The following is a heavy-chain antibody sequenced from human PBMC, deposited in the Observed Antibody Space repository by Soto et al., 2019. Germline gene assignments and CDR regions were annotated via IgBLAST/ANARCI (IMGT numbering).Heavy chain of an antibody. D-gene: IGHD2-21*02. J-gene: IGHJ5*01. Sequence: SETLSLTCTVSGASISRYYWSWIRQSPGKGLEWIGYLYNTGSTIYNPSLKSRVTISVDTSKNQFSLKMNSVTAADTAVYYCARVAYCGGDCYRGFDPWGQGTLVTVSS. V-gene: IGHV4-59*01. CDR2: LYNTGST. CDR1: GASISRYY. CDR3: ARVAYCGGDCYRGFDP.